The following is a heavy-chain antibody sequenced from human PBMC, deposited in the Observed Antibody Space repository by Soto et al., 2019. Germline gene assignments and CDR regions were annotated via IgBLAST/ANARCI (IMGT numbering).Heavy chain of an antibody. CDR2: SRNKAKRYTT. V-gene: IGHV3-72*01. J-gene: IGHJ3*02. CDR1: GFTFSDHY. Sequence: EVQVVESGGGLAQPGGSLRLSCAGSGFTFSDHYMDWVRQAPGKGLEWVGRSRNKAKRYTTEYAASVKGRFTISRDDSKNSLYLQMNSLKTEDTAVYYCARISAAASNAFDIWGQGTMVTVSS. CDR3: ARISAAASNAFDI. D-gene: IGHD6-13*01.